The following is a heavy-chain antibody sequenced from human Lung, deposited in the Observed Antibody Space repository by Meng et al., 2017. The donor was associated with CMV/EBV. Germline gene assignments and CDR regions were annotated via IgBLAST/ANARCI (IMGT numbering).Heavy chain of an antibody. CDR1: GYTLSELS. CDR3: AKVPRFYSYYGLDV. J-gene: IGHJ6*02. CDR2: FDPEDGEA. D-gene: IGHD3-10*01. Sequence: ASXXVSXKVSGYTLSELSMHWVRQAPGKGLEWMGGFDPEDGEAIYAQKFQGRVTMTEDTSTDTAYMELSSLRSDDTAVYYCAKVPRFYSYYGLDVWGQGPTVTVSS. V-gene: IGHV1-24*01.